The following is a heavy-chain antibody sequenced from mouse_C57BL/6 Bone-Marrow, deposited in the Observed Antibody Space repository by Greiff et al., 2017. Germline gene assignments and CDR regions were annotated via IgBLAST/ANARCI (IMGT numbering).Heavy chain of an antibody. CDR2: ISSGSSTI. D-gene: IGHD2-10*02. J-gene: IGHJ4*01. CDR3: ARPGYGNFLDY. V-gene: IGHV5-17*01. Sequence: EVQWVESGGGLVKPGGSLKLSCAASGFTFSDYGMHWVRQAPEKGLEWVAYISSGSSTIYYADTVKGRFTISRDNAKNTLFLQLTSLRSEDTAMYYCARPGYGNFLDYWGQGTSVTVSA. CDR1: GFTFSDYG.